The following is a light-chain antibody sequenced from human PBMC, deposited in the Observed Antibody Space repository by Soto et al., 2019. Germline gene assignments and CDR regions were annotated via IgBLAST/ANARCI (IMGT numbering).Light chain of an antibody. CDR2: GAS. CDR1: QTVGSQ. CDR3: QQYNILST. V-gene: IGKV3-15*01. J-gene: IGKJ1*01. Sequence: EIGITQSPSTLSVSPGESPTLSCRASQTVGSQLAWFQEKPGQAPRLLIYGASTRATGIPARFSGSGSGTDFTLTISSLHPDDFATYYCQQYNILSTFGQGTKVDI.